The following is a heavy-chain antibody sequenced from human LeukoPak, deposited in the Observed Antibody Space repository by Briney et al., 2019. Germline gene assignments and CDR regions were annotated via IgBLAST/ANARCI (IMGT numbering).Heavy chain of an antibody. D-gene: IGHD6-13*01. CDR1: GFTFVTYW. Sequence: PGGSLRLSCAASGFTFVTYWMHWVRQAPGKGLVWVSRINSDGSSTSYADSVKGRFTISRDNSKNTLYLQMNSLRAEDTAVYYCAKEMGSWAAHPFDYWGQGTLVTVSS. J-gene: IGHJ4*02. V-gene: IGHV3-74*01. CDR3: AKEMGSWAAHPFDY. CDR2: INSDGSST.